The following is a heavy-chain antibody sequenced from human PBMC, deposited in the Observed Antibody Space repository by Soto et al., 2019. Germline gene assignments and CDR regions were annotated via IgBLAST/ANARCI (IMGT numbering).Heavy chain of an antibody. Sequence: VQLVESGGGLVQPGGSVRLSCAASGFTFSSYGMHWVRQAPGKGLEYVSAITGNGGSTYYANSVKGRFTISRDNSKNTLYLQMGSLRADDMAVYYCASGRKDDYGDPGDFDYWGQGTLVTVSS. V-gene: IGHV3-64*01. J-gene: IGHJ4*02. CDR2: ITGNGGST. CDR1: GFTFSSYG. D-gene: IGHD4-17*01. CDR3: ASGRKDDYGDPGDFDY.